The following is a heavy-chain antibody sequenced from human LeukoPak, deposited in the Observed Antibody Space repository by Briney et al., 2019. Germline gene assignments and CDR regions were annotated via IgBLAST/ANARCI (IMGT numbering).Heavy chain of an antibody. CDR2: INWNGGST. J-gene: IGHJ3*02. Sequence: GGSLRLSCAASGFTFDDYGMSWVRQAPGKGLEWVSGINWNGGSTGYADSVKGRFTISRDNAKNSLYLQMNSLGAEDTALYYCARDQRPYYYDSSGYYLQAFDIWGQGTMVTVSS. CDR1: GFTFDDYG. D-gene: IGHD3-22*01. CDR3: ARDQRPYYYDSSGYYLQAFDI. V-gene: IGHV3-20*04.